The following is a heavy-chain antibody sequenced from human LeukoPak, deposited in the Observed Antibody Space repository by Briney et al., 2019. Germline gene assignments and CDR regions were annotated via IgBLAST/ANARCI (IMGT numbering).Heavy chain of an antibody. CDR1: GFTVSTNY. CDR2: FYSDGST. D-gene: IGHD3-10*01. Sequence: GGSLRLSCSVSGFTVSTNYMSWVRQAPGKGLEWVSVFYSDGSTYYADSVKGRFTISRDNSKNTLYLQMHSLRAEDTAVYYCVRGSGNYHPRTVDYWGQGTLVIVSS. V-gene: IGHV3-66*01. CDR3: VRGSGNYHPRTVDY. J-gene: IGHJ4*02.